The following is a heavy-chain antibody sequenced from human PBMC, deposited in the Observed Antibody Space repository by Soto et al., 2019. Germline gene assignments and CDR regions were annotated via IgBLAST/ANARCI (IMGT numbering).Heavy chain of an antibody. Sequence: GGSLRLSCTASGFPFSSYNMNWVRQAPGKGLEWVSSITSSSSYIFYADSVKGRFTISRDNAKNSLYLEMNSLRAEDTAVYYCAREFISARLPFDSWGQGTLVTVSS. J-gene: IGHJ4*02. D-gene: IGHD6-6*01. CDR1: GFPFSSYN. V-gene: IGHV3-21*01. CDR2: ITSSSSYI. CDR3: AREFISARLPFDS.